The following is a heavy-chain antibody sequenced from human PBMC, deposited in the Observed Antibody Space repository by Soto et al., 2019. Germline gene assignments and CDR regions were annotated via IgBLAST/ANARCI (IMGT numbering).Heavy chain of an antibody. D-gene: IGHD2-21*01. J-gene: IGHJ4*02. Sequence: EVQVVQSGGGSVQPGGSLRLSCEASGFTFSSYGMTWVRQAPGKGLEWVAGISGSGVDTKYADSVKGRFIIARDNSMNKMYLQMNNLRVEDTAVYFCAIGGAYCYGDSTRAHWGQGTLVTVSS. V-gene: IGHV3-23*04. CDR1: GFTFSSYG. CDR2: ISGSGVDT. CDR3: AIGGAYCYGDSTRAH.